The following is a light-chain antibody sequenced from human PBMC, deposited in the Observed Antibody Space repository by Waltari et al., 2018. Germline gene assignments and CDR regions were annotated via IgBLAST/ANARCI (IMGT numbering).Light chain of an antibody. CDR2: GAS. V-gene: IGKV3-20*01. CDR3: HYFGDSVRT. J-gene: IGKJ1*01. Sequence: EVVLTQSPGTLSLSPGESATLSCRASQRVSAGYLAWYQQKPGQAPRLLFYGASTRATGVPDRFTGGGSGTNFILTISRLEPEDFATYFCHYFGDSVRTCGHGTRVDIK. CDR1: QRVSAGY.